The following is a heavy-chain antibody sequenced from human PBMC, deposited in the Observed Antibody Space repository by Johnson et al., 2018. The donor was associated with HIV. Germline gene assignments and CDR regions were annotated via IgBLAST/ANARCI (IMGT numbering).Heavy chain of an antibody. J-gene: IGHJ3*02. CDR2: ISSSGSTI. CDR1: GFTFSSYA. CDR3: AGGVYYYDSSGYYRYDAFDI. V-gene: IGHV3-48*04. D-gene: IGHD3-22*01. Sequence: VQLVESGGGLVQPGGSLRLSCAASGFTFSSYAMSWVRQAPGKGLEWVSYISSSGSTIYYADSVKGRFTISRDNAKNSLYLQMNSLRAEDTAVYYCAGGVYYYDSSGYYRYDAFDIWGQGTMVTVSS.